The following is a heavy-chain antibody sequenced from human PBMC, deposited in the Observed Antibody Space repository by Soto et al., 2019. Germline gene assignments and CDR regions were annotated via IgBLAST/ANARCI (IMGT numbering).Heavy chain of an antibody. CDR2: IWSDGNNR. V-gene: IGHV3-33*01. CDR3: VRGDNWNDEASDY. J-gene: IGHJ4*02. Sequence: PGGSLRLSSAASGFMFSNPRMHWVRQARGKGLEWVAVIWSDGNNRYYADSVKGRFTISRDNSKNTLYLQMNSLRAEDTAVYYCVRGDNWNDEASDYWGQGT. CDR1: GFMFSNPR. D-gene: IGHD1-1*01.